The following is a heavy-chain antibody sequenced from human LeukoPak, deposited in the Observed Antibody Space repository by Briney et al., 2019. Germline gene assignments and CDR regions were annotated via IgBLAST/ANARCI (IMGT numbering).Heavy chain of an antibody. CDR2: IYYSGST. J-gene: IGHJ4*02. CDR3: ARQDDHNFDY. Sequence: PSETLSLTCTVSGGSISSSSYYWDWIRQPPGKGLEWIGRIYYSGSTYYNPSLKSRVTISVDTSKKQLSLRLSSVTAADTAVYYCARQDDHNFDYWGQGTLVTVSS. CDR1: GGSISSSSYY. D-gene: IGHD5-24*01. V-gene: IGHV4-39*01.